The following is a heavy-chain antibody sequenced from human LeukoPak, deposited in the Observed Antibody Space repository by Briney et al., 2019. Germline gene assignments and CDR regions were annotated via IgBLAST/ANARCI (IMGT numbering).Heavy chain of an antibody. Sequence: GGSLRLSCAASGFTFSNYNINWVRQAPGEGLEWVSFIYSGGSTHYSDSVKGRFTISRDNSKNTLYLQMNSLRAEDTAVYYCARRAGAYSHPYDYWGQGTLVTVSS. CDR3: ARRAGAYSHPYDY. J-gene: IGHJ4*02. V-gene: IGHV3-53*01. D-gene: IGHD4/OR15-4a*01. CDR1: GFTFSNYN. CDR2: IYSGGST.